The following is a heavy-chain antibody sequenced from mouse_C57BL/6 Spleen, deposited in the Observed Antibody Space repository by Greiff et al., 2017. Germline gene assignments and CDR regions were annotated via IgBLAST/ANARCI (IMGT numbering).Heavy chain of an antibody. CDR1: GYAFSSSW. CDR3: ASPYCGSSRFDY. Sequence: VQLQQSGPELVKPGASVKISCKASGYAFSSSWMNWVKQRPGKGLEWIGRIYPGDGDTNYNGKFKGKATLTADKSSSTAYMQLSSLTSEDSAVYFCASPYCGSSRFDYWGQGTTLTVSS. CDR2: IYPGDGDT. J-gene: IGHJ2*01. D-gene: IGHD1-1*01. V-gene: IGHV1-82*01.